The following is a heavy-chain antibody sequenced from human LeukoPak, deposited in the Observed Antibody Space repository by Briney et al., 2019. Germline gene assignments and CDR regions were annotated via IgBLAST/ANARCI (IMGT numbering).Heavy chain of an antibody. D-gene: IGHD3-3*01. CDR3: ARDGLLRYYYMDV. Sequence: GASVKVSCKASGGTLSSYAISWVRQAPGQGLEWMGRIIPIFGTANYAQKFQGRVTITTDESTSTAYMELSSLRSEDTAVYYCARDGLLRYYYMDVWGKGTTVTVSS. CDR2: IIPIFGTA. V-gene: IGHV1-69*05. CDR1: GGTLSSYA. J-gene: IGHJ6*03.